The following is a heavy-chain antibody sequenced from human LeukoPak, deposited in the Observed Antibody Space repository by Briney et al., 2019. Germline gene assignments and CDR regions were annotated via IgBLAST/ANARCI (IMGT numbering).Heavy chain of an antibody. CDR1: GFTFSSYW. CDR2: IKQDGSDK. Sequence: GGSLRLSCAASGFTFSSYWMSWVRQAPGKGLEWVANIKQDGSDKYYVDSVKGRFTISRDNAKNSLYLQMNSLRAEDTAVYYCARERYSYGLGDAFDIWGQGTMVTVSS. CDR3: ARERYSYGLGDAFDI. J-gene: IGHJ3*02. D-gene: IGHD5-18*01. V-gene: IGHV3-7*03.